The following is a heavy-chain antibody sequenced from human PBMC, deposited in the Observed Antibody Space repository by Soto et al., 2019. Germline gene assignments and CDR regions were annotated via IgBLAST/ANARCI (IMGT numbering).Heavy chain of an antibody. CDR2: ISPSSGNI. D-gene: IGHD5-12*01. Sequence: GGSLRLSCAASGFTFSSYSMNWVRQAPGKGLEWVSYISPSSGNIHYADSVKGRFTISRDNARNSLYLQMDSLRGEDTAVYYCARAAYNSGPGYWGQGTLVTVSS. V-gene: IGHV3-48*01. CDR3: ARAAYNSGPGY. J-gene: IGHJ4*02. CDR1: GFTFSSYS.